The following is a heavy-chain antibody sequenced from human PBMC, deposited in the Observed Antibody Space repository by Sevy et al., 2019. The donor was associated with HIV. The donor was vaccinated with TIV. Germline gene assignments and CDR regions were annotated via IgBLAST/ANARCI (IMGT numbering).Heavy chain of an antibody. Sequence: SETLSLTCAVSGYSISSDDYWVWIRQPPGKGLEWIANIYHSGNTYYNPSLKSRVTMSLDTSMNQFSLRLTSVTAADTAGYYCARTLRGNFETRATAFNIWAKGQWSPSPQ. CDR1: GYSISSDDY. J-gene: IGHJ3*02. CDR2: IYHSGNT. V-gene: IGHV4-38-2*01. D-gene: IGHD1-7*01. CDR3: ARTLRGNFETRATAFNI.